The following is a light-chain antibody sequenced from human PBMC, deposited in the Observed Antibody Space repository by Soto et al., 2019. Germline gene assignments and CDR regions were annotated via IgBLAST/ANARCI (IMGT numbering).Light chain of an antibody. J-gene: IGLJ3*02. V-gene: IGLV1-40*01. CDR1: SSNIGTNWP. CDR2: DNN. Sequence: QSVLTQPPSVSGAPGQRVTISCTGSSSNIGTNWPVHWYQQFPGIAPKLLICDNNNRPSGVPDRFSGSKSGTSASLAITGLQAEDEADYYCQSYDNSLSAWVFGGGTKVTVL. CDR3: QSYDNSLSAWV.